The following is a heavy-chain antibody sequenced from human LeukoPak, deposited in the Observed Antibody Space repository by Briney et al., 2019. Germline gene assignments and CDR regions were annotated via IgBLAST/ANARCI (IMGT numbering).Heavy chain of an antibody. D-gene: IGHD1-7*01. CDR1: GGTFSSYA. CDR2: IIPILGIA. Sequence: ASVKVSCKASGGTFSSYAISWVRQAPGQGLEWMGRIIPILGIANYAQKFQGRVTITADKSTSTAYMELSSLRSEDTAVYYCATPRYNWNYVLDYWGQGTLVTVSS. CDR3: ATPRYNWNYVLDY. V-gene: IGHV1-69*04. J-gene: IGHJ4*02.